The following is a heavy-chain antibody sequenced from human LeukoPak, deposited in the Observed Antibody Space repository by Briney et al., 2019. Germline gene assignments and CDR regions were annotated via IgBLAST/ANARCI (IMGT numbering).Heavy chain of an antibody. CDR1: GGAFISRSYS. J-gene: IGHJ6*02. CDR3: ASSGYYYYYGMDV. CDR2: INYSGST. Sequence: SETLSLTCTVSGGAFISRSYSWSWFRQPPGKGLERIGSINYSGSTFDNPSLKSRVTISVDTSKNQFSLKLSSVTAADTAVYYCASSGYYYYYGMDVWGQGTTVTVSS. V-gene: IGHV4-39*07.